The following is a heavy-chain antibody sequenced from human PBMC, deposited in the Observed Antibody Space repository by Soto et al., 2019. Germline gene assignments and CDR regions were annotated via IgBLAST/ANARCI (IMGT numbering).Heavy chain of an antibody. CDR1: GGSISSGGYY. CDR3: ARRCGDAFDF. D-gene: IGHD4-17*01. J-gene: IGHJ3*01. V-gene: IGHV4-61*08. CDR2: IYYSGST. Sequence: SETLSLTCTVSGGSISSGGYYWSWIRQHPGKGLEWIGYIYYSGSTNYNPSLKSRVTISVDTSKNQFSLKLSSVTAADTAVYYCARRCGDAFDFWGQGTMVTVSS.